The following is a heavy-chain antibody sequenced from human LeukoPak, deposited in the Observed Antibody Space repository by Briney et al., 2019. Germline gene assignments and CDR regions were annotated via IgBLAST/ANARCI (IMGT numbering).Heavy chain of an antibody. CDR2: ISSSSSYI. Sequence: PGGSLRLSCAASGFTFSSYSLNWVRQAPGKGLEWVSSISSSSSYIYYADSVKGRFTISRDNAKNSLYLQMNSLRAEDTAVYYCARDLTSGCDWGGAFDIWGQGTMVTVSS. V-gene: IGHV3-21*01. CDR1: GFTFSSYS. CDR3: ARDLTSGCDWGGAFDI. J-gene: IGHJ3*02. D-gene: IGHD5-12*01.